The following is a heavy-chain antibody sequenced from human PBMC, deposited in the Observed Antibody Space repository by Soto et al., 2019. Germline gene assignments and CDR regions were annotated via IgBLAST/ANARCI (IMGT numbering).Heavy chain of an antibody. Sequence: PGGSLRLSCAASGFTFSSYGMHWVRQAPGKGLEWVAVISYDGSNKYYADSVKGRFTISRDNSKNTLYLQMNSLRAEDTAVYYCAKDLWQQVFAFDIWGQGTMVTVSS. V-gene: IGHV3-30*18. CDR3: AKDLWQQVFAFDI. CDR2: ISYDGSNK. J-gene: IGHJ3*02. CDR1: GFTFSSYG. D-gene: IGHD6-13*01.